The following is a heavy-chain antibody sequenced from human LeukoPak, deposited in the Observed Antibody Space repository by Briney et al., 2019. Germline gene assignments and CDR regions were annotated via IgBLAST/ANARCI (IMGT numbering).Heavy chain of an antibody. CDR1: GGSISSSNW. CDR2: IYHLGAT. V-gene: IGHV4-4*02. CDR3: ARAFLVGYSPEEFFFDY. Sequence: SETLSLTCAVSGGSISSSNWWGWVRQLPGKGLEWFGDIYHLGATNYNPSLNSRVTISVDKSKNQFSLNLSSVTAADTAVYYCARAFLVGYSPEEFFFDYWGQGTLVTVSS. J-gene: IGHJ4*02. D-gene: IGHD2-15*01.